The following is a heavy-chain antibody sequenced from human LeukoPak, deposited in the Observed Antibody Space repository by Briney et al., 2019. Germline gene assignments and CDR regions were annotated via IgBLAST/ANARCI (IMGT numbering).Heavy chain of an antibody. Sequence: ASVKVSCKASRYTFTGYYMHWLRQAPGQGLEWMGWINPNSGGTNYAQKFQGRVTMTRDTSISTAYMELSRLRSDDTAVYYCARDRAFGFLEWLFDYWGQGTLVTVSS. D-gene: IGHD3-3*01. CDR1: RYTFTGYY. J-gene: IGHJ4*02. V-gene: IGHV1-2*02. CDR3: ARDRAFGFLEWLFDY. CDR2: INPNSGGT.